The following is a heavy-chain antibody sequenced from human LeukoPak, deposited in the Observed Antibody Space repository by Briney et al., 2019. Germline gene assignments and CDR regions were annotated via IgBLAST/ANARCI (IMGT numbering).Heavy chain of an antibody. D-gene: IGHD5-18*01. V-gene: IGHV3-7*01. CDR3: ARDSPSGYSVPDYYYYYYMDV. CDR2: IQQDGTEK. CDR1: GFTFTTYW. Sequence: PGGSLRLSCAASGFTFTTYWMSWVRPAPGKGLEGVANIQQDGTEKYYVDSVKGRFTISRDNAKNSLYLQMNSLRAEDTAVYYCARDSPSGYSVPDYYYYYYMDVWGKGTTVTVSS. J-gene: IGHJ6*03.